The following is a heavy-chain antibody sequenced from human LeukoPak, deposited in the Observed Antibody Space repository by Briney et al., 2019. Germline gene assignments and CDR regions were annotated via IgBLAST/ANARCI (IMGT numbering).Heavy chain of an antibody. Sequence: SETLSLTCAVYGGSFSGYYWSWIRQPPGKGLEWIGEINHSGSTNYNPSLKSRVTISVDTSKNQFSLKLSSVTAADTAVYYCARETAPVDTAMVPDLGVYYFDYWGQGTLVTVSS. CDR2: INHSGST. J-gene: IGHJ4*02. CDR3: ARETAPVDTAMVPDLGVYYFDY. CDR1: GGSFSGYY. D-gene: IGHD5-18*01. V-gene: IGHV4-34*01.